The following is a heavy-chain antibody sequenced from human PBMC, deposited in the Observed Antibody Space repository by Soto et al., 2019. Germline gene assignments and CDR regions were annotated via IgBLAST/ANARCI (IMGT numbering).Heavy chain of an antibody. D-gene: IGHD7-27*01. CDR3: ARDTGDGAFDF. J-gene: IGHJ4*02. Sequence: ASVKVSCKASGYTFSSYAMHWVRQAPGQRLEWMGWINAGYGNTKSSQKFQDRVTISRDTSASTAYMELTSLRSEDTAVYYCARDTGDGAFDFWGQGTLVTVSS. CDR1: GYTFSSYA. CDR2: INAGYGNT. V-gene: IGHV1-3*01.